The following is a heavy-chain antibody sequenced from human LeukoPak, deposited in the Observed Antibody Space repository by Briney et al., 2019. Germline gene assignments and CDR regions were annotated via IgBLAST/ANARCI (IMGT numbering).Heavy chain of an antibody. CDR3: ARESDILTGYPFDY. Sequence: GGSLRLSCAASGFTVSRNYMNWVRQAPGKGLEWVSVIYSGGSTYYADSVKGRFTISRDDPKKTVYLQMNSLRAEDTAVYYCARESDILTGYPFDYWGQGTLVTVSS. V-gene: IGHV3-66*01. CDR1: GFTVSRNY. D-gene: IGHD3-9*01. J-gene: IGHJ4*02. CDR2: IYSGGST.